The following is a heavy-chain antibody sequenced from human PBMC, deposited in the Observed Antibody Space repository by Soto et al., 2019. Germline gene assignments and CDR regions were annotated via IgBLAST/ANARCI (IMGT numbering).Heavy chain of an antibody. J-gene: IGHJ5*02. D-gene: IGHD5-18*01. CDR1: GYTFTSYG. Sequence: QVQLVQSGAEVKKPGASVKVSCKASGYTFTSYGISWVRQAPGQGLEWMGWISAYNGNTNYAQKRQGRVTMTTDTSTSTAYMELRSLRSDDTAVYYCARDGRGTAIGFTAGDWFDPWGQGTLVTVSS. CDR3: ARDGRGTAIGFTAGDWFDP. CDR2: ISAYNGNT. V-gene: IGHV1-18*01.